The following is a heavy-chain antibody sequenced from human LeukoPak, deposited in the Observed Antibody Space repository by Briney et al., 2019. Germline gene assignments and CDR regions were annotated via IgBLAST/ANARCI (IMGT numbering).Heavy chain of an antibody. V-gene: IGHV4-31*03. J-gene: IGHJ4*02. Sequence: SQTLSLTCTVSGGSISSGGYFWSWIRQHPVKGLEWIGYISYSGSPYYNPSLKSRLTISVDTSKNQFSLKLSSVTAADSAVYYCARGGSYRLAPFDYWRQGTLVTVSS. CDR3: ARGGSYRLAPFDY. D-gene: IGHD3-16*02. CDR1: GGSISSGGYF. CDR2: ISYSGSP.